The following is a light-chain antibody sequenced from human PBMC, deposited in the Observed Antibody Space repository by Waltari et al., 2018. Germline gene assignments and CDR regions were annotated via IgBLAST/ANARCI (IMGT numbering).Light chain of an antibody. J-gene: IGKJ2*01. V-gene: IGKV1-17*01. CDR1: QDIRND. CDR3: LQYNKYPLT. CDR2: NVF. Sequence: DIQMTQSPSSLSASVGDRVTITCRASQDIRNDLGWYQQKPGKAPQRLTYNVFTLQSGVPSRFSGSGSGTEFTLTISSLQPEDVGSYYCLQYNKYPLTFGQGTKLEI.